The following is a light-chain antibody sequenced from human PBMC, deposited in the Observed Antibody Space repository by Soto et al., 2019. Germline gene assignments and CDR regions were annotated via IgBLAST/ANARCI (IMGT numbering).Light chain of an antibody. CDR1: SSDVGGYNY. Sequence: QSALTQPPSASGSPGQSVTISCTGTSSDVGGYNYVSWYQQHPGKAPKLMIYEVSKRPSGVPDRFSGSKSDNTASLTVSGLQAEDEADYYCSSDVGSNNLLFGGGTKLTVL. CDR3: SSDVGSNNLL. V-gene: IGLV2-8*01. J-gene: IGLJ2*01. CDR2: EVS.